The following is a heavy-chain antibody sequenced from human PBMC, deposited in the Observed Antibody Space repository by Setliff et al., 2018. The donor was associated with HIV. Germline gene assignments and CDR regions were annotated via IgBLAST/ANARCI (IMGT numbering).Heavy chain of an antibody. D-gene: IGHD1-26*01. J-gene: IGHJ3*02. V-gene: IGHV4-59*11. CDR1: GPSINIHY. Sequence: SETLSLTCTVSGPSINIHYWSWIRQSPGKGFEWIGYIYSTGSTNYNPSLQSRVTISMVASRNQFSLKVTSVTAADTAVYYCARWGENSGRPDWRAFDIWGQGTMVTVSS. CDR2: IYSTGST. CDR3: ARWGENSGRPDWRAFDI.